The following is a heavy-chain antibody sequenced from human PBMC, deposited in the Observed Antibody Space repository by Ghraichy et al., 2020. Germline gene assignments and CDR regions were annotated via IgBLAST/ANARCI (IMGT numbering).Heavy chain of an antibody. CDR1: GYTFTDYP. Sequence: ASVKVSCKTSGYTFTDYPIYWVRQAPGQGLECMGWTNPTNGGTNYARKFQGRVTLTRDTSIDTAYMELNNLTSDDTALYYCARDPTHVSAPTSGPRLEPWGQGTLVTVSS. D-gene: IGHD3-10*02. V-gene: IGHV1-2*02. CDR2: TNPTNGGT. J-gene: IGHJ5*02. CDR3: ARDPTHVSAPTSGPRLEP.